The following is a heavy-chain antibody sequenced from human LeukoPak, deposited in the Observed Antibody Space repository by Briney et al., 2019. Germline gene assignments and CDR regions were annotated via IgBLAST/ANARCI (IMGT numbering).Heavy chain of an antibody. CDR2: IYWNDDK. CDR1: GGSISSYYW. D-gene: IGHD6-13*01. CDR3: AHRPWKAAAGHKTGAFDI. Sequence: TLSLTCTVSGGSISSYYWSWIRQPPGKALEWLALIYWNDDKRYSPSLKSRLTITKDTSKNQVVLTMTNMDPVDTATYYCAHRPWKAAAGHKTGAFDIWGQGTMVTVSS. V-gene: IGHV2-5*01. J-gene: IGHJ3*02.